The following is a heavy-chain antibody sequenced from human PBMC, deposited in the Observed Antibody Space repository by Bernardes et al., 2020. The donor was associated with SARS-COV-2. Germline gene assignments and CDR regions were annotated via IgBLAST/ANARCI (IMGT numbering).Heavy chain of an antibody. V-gene: IGHV4-59*08. Sequence: LSLTCTVSGGSISDYYWSWIRQPPGKGLEWIGYIYYSGSTNYNPSLKSRVTISVDTSKNQLSLKLSSVTAADTAVYYCARGDWFDSWGQGTLVTVSS. CDR1: GGSISDYY. CDR3: ARGDWFDS. CDR2: IYYSGST. J-gene: IGHJ5*01.